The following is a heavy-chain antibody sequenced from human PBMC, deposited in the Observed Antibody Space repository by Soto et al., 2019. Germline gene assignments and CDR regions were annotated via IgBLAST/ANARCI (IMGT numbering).Heavy chain of an antibody. V-gene: IGHV3-73*01. J-gene: IGHJ3*02. CDR1: GFTFSSYG. Sequence: VQLVESGGGVVQPGGSLRLSCAASGFTFSSYGMHWVRQAPGKGLEWVGRIRSKANSYATAYAASVKGRFTISRDDSKNTAYLQMNSLKTEDTAVYYCTRTREEVVTAGDAFDIWGQGTMVTVSS. CDR2: IRSKANSYAT. CDR3: TRTREEVVTAGDAFDI. D-gene: IGHD2-21*02.